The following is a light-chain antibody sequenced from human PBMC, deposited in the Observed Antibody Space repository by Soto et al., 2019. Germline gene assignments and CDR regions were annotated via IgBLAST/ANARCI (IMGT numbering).Light chain of an antibody. J-gene: IGLJ1*01. Sequence: QSALTQPPSVSGSPGQSVAISCTGTSSDVGTYNRVSWYQQPPGTAPKLMIYDVTNRPSGVPDRFSGSKSGNTASLTFSGLQAEDEADYYCSSFTSSNTYVFGTGTKVTVL. CDR3: SSFTSSNTYV. V-gene: IGLV2-18*02. CDR1: SSDVGTYNR. CDR2: DVT.